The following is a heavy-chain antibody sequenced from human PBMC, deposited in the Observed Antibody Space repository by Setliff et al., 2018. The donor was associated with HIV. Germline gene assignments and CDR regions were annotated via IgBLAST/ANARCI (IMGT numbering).Heavy chain of an antibody. Sequence: PSETLSLTCAVYGGSFSGYFWRWIRQSPGKGLEWLGEFRHSGNTNINPSLKSRVTISGDTTKNQIPLKLTSVTAADTAVYYCARGGRSTVTPWAWFDPWGQGTLVTVSS. CDR3: ARGGRSTVTPWAWFDP. CDR2: FRHSGNT. V-gene: IGHV4-34*01. D-gene: IGHD4-17*01. CDR1: GGSFSGYF. J-gene: IGHJ5*02.